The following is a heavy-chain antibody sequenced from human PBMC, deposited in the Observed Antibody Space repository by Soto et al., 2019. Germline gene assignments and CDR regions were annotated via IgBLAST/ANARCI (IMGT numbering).Heavy chain of an antibody. Sequence: GGSLRLSCTASGFTFGDYAMSWVRQAPGKGLEWVGFIRSKAYGGTTEHAASVKGRFTISRDDSKSIAYLQMNSLKTEDTAVYYCTRAADYYDSSGPYYYGMDVWGQGTTVTVSS. CDR1: GFTFGDYA. CDR2: IRSKAYGGTT. CDR3: TRAADYYDSSGPYYYGMDV. V-gene: IGHV3-49*04. J-gene: IGHJ6*02. D-gene: IGHD3-22*01.